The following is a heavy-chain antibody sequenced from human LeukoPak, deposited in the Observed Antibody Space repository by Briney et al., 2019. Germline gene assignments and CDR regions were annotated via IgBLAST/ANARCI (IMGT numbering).Heavy chain of an antibody. CDR1: GGSFSGYY. CDR2: INHSGST. J-gene: IGHJ5*02. V-gene: IGHV4-34*01. CDR3: ARVRDYYGSGSGWFDP. D-gene: IGHD3-10*01. Sequence: SETLSLTCAAYGGSFSGYYWSWIRQPPGKGLEWIGEINHSGSTNYNPSLKSRVTISVDTSKNQFSLKLSSVTAADTAVYYCARVRDYYGSGSGWFDPWGQGTLVTVSS.